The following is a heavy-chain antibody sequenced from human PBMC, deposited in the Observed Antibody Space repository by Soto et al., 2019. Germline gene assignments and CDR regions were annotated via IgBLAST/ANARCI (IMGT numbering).Heavy chain of an antibody. CDR2: ISYDGSNK. CDR3: ARDLIPPLGDYVILYAFDI. V-gene: IGHV3-30-3*01. CDR1: GFTFSSYA. Sequence: GGSLRLSCVASGFTFSSYAMHWVRQAPGKGLEWVAVISYDGSNKYYADSVKGRFTISRDNSKNTLYLQMNSLRAEDTAVYYCARDLIPPLGDYVILYAFDIWGQGTMVTVSS. D-gene: IGHD4-17*01. J-gene: IGHJ3*02.